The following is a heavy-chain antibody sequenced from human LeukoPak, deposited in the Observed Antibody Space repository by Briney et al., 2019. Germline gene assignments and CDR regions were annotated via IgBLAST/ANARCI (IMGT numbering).Heavy chain of an antibody. Sequence: GASVKVSCKASGYTFTSYGISCVRQAPGQGLEWMGWISAYNGNTNYAQKLQGRVTMTTDTSTSTAYMELRSLRSDDTAVYYCARVYGDLVYYYYGMDVWGQGTTVTVSS. D-gene: IGHD4-17*01. CDR2: ISAYNGNT. CDR3: ARVYGDLVYYYYGMDV. J-gene: IGHJ6*02. CDR1: GYTFTSYG. V-gene: IGHV1-18*01.